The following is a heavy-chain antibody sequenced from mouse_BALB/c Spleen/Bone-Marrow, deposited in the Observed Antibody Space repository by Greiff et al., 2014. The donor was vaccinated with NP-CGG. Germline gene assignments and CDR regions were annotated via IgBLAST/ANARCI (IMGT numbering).Heavy chain of an antibody. D-gene: IGHD2-12*01. V-gene: IGHV1S81*02. CDR2: INPSNGGT. Sequence: QVQLQQSGAELVKPGASVKLSCKASGYTFTSYYMCWVKQGPGQGLEWIGEINPSNGGTNFNEKFKSKATLTVDKYSSTAYMSLSSLTSEDSAVYYCARSRRAMDHWGQGTSVTVSS. CDR1: GYTFTSYY. J-gene: IGHJ4*01. CDR3: ARSRRAMDH.